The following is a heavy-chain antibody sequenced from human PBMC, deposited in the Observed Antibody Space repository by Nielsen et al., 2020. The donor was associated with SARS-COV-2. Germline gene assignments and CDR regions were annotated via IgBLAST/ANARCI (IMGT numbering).Heavy chain of an antibody. J-gene: IGHJ6*02. CDR1: GGSISSGGYY. D-gene: IGHD3-10*01. Sequence: SETLSPTCTVSGGSISSGGYYWSWIRQHPGKGLEWIGYIYYSGSTYYNPSLKSRVTISVATSKNQFSLKLSAVTAAETAVYYCAREALKELLWFGESSSYYGMDVWGQGTTVTVSS. V-gene: IGHV4-31*03. CDR3: AREALKELLWFGESSSYYGMDV. CDR2: IYYSGST.